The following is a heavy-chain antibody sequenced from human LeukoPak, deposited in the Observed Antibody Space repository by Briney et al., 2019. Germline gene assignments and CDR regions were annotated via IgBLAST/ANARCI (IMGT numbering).Heavy chain of an antibody. V-gene: IGHV1-69*04. CDR2: IIPILGIA. CDR3: ARNYDFWSGYNDY. D-gene: IGHD3-3*01. CDR1: GGTFSSYA. J-gene: IGHJ4*02. Sequence: SVKVSCKASGGTFSSYAISWVRQAPGQGLEWMGRIIPILGIANYAQKFRGRVTITADKSTSTAYMELSSLRSEDTAVYYCARNYDFWSGYNDYWGQGTLVTVSS.